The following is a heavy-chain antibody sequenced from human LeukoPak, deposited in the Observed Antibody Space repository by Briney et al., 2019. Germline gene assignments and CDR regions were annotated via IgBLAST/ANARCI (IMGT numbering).Heavy chain of an antibody. Sequence: PGGSLRLSCAASGFTFSTYGMHWVRQAPGKGLEWVAVIWSDGSNEYYADSVKGRFTISRDNSKNTLYLQMNSLRAEDTAVYYCASQGMTTAADYYFDYWGQGTLVTVSS. CDR3: ASQGMTTAADYYFDY. CDR1: GFTFSTYG. CDR2: IWSDGSNE. V-gene: IGHV3-33*08. D-gene: IGHD4-17*01. J-gene: IGHJ4*02.